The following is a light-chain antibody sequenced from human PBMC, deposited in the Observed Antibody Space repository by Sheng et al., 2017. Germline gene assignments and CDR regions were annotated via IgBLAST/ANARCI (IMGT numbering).Light chain of an antibody. CDR1: SLRDYY. J-gene: IGLJ3*02. CDR3: NCRDSSGKHKM. CDR2: DAK. V-gene: IGLV3-19*01. Sequence: SSELTQDPAVSVALGQTVRITCQGDSLRDYYATWYQQKPGQAPILILYDAKKRPSGIPDRFSGSTSGNTASLTITGAQAEDEADYYCNCRDSSGKHKMFGGGTKLTVL.